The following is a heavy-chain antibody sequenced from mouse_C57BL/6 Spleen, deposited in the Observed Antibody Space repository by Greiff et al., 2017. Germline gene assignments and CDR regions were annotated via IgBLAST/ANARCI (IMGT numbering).Heavy chain of an antibody. J-gene: IGHJ2*01. CDR3: ARIEGTYSNFYFDD. CDR1: GFSLSTFGMG. V-gene: IGHV8-8*01. D-gene: IGHD2-5*01. Sequence: QVTLKESGPGILQPSQTLSLTCSFSGFSLSTFGMGVCWLRQPSGKGLEWLAHIWWDDDKYYNPALKRRLTISKDTSKNRVFLKMANVDTADTATYYCARIEGTYSNFYFDDWGQGTTLTVSS. CDR2: IWWDDDK.